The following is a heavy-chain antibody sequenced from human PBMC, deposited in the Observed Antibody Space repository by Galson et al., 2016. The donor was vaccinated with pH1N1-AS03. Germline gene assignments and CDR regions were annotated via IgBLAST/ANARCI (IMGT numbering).Heavy chain of an antibody. Sequence: SLRLSCATSGFTISDYYMSWIRQTPGMGLEWIAYISSAGKTTYYGDSVKGRFTISRDNARNSLYLQMNRLRADDTAVYYCARDLLKYYIDSGSNAPGYWGLGTLVTVSS. CDR1: GFTISDYY. D-gene: IGHD3-10*01. J-gene: IGHJ1*01. V-gene: IGHV3-11*01. CDR3: ARDLLKYYIDSGSNAPGY. CDR2: ISSAGKTT.